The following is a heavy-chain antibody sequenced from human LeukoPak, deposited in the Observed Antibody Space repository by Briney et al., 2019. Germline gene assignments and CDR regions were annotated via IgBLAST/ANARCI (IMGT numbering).Heavy chain of an antibody. CDR3: VRVPYYDFWSGYYALGPYYFDY. V-gene: IGHV1-18*01. D-gene: IGHD3-3*01. J-gene: IGHJ4*02. CDR1: GYTFTSYG. Sequence: ASVKVSCKASGYTFTSYGISWVRQAPGQGLEWMGWISAYNGNTNYAQKLQGRVTMTTDTSTSTAYMELRSLRSDDTAVYYCVRVPYYDFWSGYYALGPYYFDYWGQGTLVTVSS. CDR2: ISAYNGNT.